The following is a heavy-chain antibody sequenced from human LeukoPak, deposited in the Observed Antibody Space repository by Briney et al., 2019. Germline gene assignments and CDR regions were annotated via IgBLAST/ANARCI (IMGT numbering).Heavy chain of an antibody. CDR2: IKQDGSEK. CDR1: GFTFRNYW. Sequence: QPGGSLRLSCVASGFTFRNYWMHWVRQAPGKGLEWVANIKQDGSEKYYVDSVKGRFTISRDNAKNSLYLQMNSLRAEDTAVYYCARDTRPDYWGQGTLVTVSS. CDR3: ARDTRPDY. J-gene: IGHJ4*02. V-gene: IGHV3-7*01.